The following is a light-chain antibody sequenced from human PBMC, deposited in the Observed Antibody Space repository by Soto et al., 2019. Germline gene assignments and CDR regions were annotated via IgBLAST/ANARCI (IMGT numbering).Light chain of an antibody. J-gene: IGKJ4*01. CDR2: GAA. CDR3: QQTYSTPHT. V-gene: IGKV1-39*01. Sequence: DIRVTQSPSSLSESLGDRVTISCRTSQNIRNYLQWYQHKPGKAPRLLIYGAATLQSGVPSNFSGSGSGTDFALTITSLQPEDIATYYCQQTYSTPHTFGGGTKVEIK. CDR1: QNIRNY.